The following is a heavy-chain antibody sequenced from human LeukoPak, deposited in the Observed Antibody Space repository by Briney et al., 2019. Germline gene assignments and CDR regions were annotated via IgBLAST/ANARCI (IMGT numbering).Heavy chain of an antibody. CDR1: GFTFSSYS. J-gene: IGHJ1*01. V-gene: IGHV3-21*01. CDR2: ISSSSSYI. Sequence: GGSLRLSCAASGFTFSSYSMNWVRQAPGKGLEWVSSISSSSSYIYYADSVKGRFTIPRDNAKNSLYLQMNSLRAEDTAVYYCARGQGEYFQHWGQGTLVTVSS. CDR3: ARGQGEYFQH.